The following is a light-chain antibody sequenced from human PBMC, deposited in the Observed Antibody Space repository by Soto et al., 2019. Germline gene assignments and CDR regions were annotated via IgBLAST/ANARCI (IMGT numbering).Light chain of an antibody. CDR1: SGHSSYA. CDR3: QTWVGTDIVL. J-gene: IGLJ2*01. CDR2: LNSDGSH. V-gene: IGLV4-69*01. Sequence: QLVLTQSPSASASLGASVKVTCTLSSGHSSYAIAWHQQQPEKGPRYLMKLNSDGSHSKGDGIPDRFSGSSSGAERYLTISSLQSEDEADYYWQTWVGTDIVLFGGGTKLTVL.